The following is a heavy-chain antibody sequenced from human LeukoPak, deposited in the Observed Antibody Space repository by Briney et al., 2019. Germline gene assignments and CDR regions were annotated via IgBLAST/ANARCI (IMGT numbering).Heavy chain of an antibody. CDR2: IYTSGST. CDR3: ARVRYDSSGYRAFDI. V-gene: IGHV4-61*02. CDR1: GDSSSSGSYY. D-gene: IGHD3-22*01. J-gene: IGHJ3*02. Sequence: SETLSLTCTVSGDSSSSGSYYWSWIRQPAGKGLEWIGLIYTSGSTNYNPSLKSRVTISVDTSKNQFSLKLSSVTAADTAVYYCARVRYDSSGYRAFDIWGQGTMVTVSS.